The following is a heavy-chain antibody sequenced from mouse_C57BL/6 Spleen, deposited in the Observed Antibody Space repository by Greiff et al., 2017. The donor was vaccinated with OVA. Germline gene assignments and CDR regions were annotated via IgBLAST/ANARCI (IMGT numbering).Heavy chain of an antibody. D-gene: IGHD2-5*01. CDR2: IHPNSGST. CDR3: AREGLYSNYGYFDV. V-gene: IGHV1-64*01. J-gene: IGHJ1*03. Sequence: VQLQQPGAELVKPGASVKLSCKASGYTFTSYWMHWVKQRPGQGLEWIGMIHPNSGSTNYNEKFKSKATLTVDKSSSTAYMQLSSLTSEDSAVYYCAREGLYSNYGYFDVWGTGTTVTVSS. CDR1: GYTFTSYW.